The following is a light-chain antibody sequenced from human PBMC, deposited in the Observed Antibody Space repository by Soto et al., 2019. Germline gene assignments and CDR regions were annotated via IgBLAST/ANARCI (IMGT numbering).Light chain of an antibody. CDR1: SSDVGSYNL. J-gene: IGLJ2*01. CDR3: CSYAGSSTLV. Sequence: QPVLTQPASVSGSPGQSITISCTGTSSDVGSYNLVSWYQQHPGKAPKLMIYEGSKRPSGVSNRFSGSKSGNTAPLTISGLQAEDEADYYCCSYAGSSTLVFGGGTKLTVL. V-gene: IGLV2-23*01. CDR2: EGS.